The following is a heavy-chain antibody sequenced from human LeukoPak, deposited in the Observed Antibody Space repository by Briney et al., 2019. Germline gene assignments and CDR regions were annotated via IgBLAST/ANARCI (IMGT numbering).Heavy chain of an antibody. D-gene: IGHD1-7*01. CDR1: GFTFSTYW. V-gene: IGHV3-7*01. J-gene: IGHJ4*02. CDR2: MNQDGSEK. Sequence: GGSLRLSCAASGFTFSTYWMSWVRQAPGKGLEWVANMNQDGSEKYYVDSVKGRFTISRDNAKNSLHLQMNSLRAEDTAVYYCARDGQTGTTVYWGQGTLVTVSS. CDR3: ARDGQTGTTVY.